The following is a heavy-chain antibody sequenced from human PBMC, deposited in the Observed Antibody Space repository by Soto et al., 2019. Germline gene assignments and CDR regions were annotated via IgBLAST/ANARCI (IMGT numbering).Heavy chain of an antibody. CDR2: INPKTGDT. D-gene: IGHD1-26*01. V-gene: IGHV1-2*02. CDR1: GYTLTDYY. CDR3: ARSSGSYSYYGMDV. J-gene: IGHJ6*02. Sequence: QVQLAQSGAEVKNPGASVKFSCKASGYTLTDYYIHWVRQDPGRGLEWMGWINPKTGDTYSAQNFQGRVTTTRDTSIDTGYMELSRLQSDDTAVYYCARSSGSYSYYGMDVWGQGTTLTVSS.